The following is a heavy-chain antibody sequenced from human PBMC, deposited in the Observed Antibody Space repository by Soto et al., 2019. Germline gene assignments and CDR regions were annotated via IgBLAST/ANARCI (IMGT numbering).Heavy chain of an antibody. CDR1: GGSISSGDYY. V-gene: IGHV4-30-4*01. CDR2: IYYSGST. D-gene: IGHD1-26*01. Sequence: SETLSLTCTVSGGSISSGDYYWSWIRQPPGKGLEWIGYIYYSGSTYYNPSLKSRVTISVDTSKNQFSLKLSSVTAADTAVYYCARDASGSGSYFYFDYWGQGTLVTVSS. CDR3: ARDASGSGSYFYFDY. J-gene: IGHJ4*02.